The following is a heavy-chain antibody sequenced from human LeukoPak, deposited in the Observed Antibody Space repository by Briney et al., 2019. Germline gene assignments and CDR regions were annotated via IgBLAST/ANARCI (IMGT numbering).Heavy chain of an antibody. J-gene: IGHJ4*02. CDR1: GYTFTSYG. V-gene: IGHV1-18*01. D-gene: IGHD5-12*01. CDR2: IGAYNGNT. Sequence: GASVKVSCKASGYTFTSYGISWVRQAPGQGLEWMGWIGAYNGNTTYAQKLQGRVTMTTDTSTSTAYMELRSLRSDDTAVYYCARDKGGYSGYVPGGYWGQGTLVTVSS. CDR3: ARDKGGYSGYVPGGY.